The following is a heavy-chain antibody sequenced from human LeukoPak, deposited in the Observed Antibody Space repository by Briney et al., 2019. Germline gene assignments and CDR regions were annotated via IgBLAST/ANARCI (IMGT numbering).Heavy chain of an antibody. D-gene: IGHD2-21*02. Sequence: PGGSLRLSCAASGFTFSNAWMSWVRQAPGKGLEWVGRIKSKTDGGTTDYAAPVKGRFTISRDDSKNTLYLQMNSLKTEDTAVYYCTTDLYVVTALDYWGQGTLVTVSS. J-gene: IGHJ4*02. CDR1: GFTFSNAW. CDR2: IKSKTDGGTT. CDR3: TTDLYVVTALDY. V-gene: IGHV3-15*01.